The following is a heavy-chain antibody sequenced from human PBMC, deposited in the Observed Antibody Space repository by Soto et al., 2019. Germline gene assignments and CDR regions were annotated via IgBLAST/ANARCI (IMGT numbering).Heavy chain of an antibody. J-gene: IGHJ5*02. D-gene: IGHD5-18*01. V-gene: IGHV1-69*13. CDR2: IIPIFGTA. CDR3: ANGFTAINWFDP. Sequence: GASVKVSCKASGGTFSSYAISWVRQAPGQGLEWMGGIIPIFGTANYAQKLQGRVTITADESTSTAYMELSSLRSEDTAAYYCANGFTAINWFDPWGQGTLVTVSS. CDR1: GGTFSSYA.